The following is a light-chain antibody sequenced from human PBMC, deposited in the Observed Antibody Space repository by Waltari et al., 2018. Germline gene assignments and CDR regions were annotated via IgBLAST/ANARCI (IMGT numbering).Light chain of an antibody. CDR2: AAS. J-gene: IGKJ4*01. CDR1: QSISNY. CDR3: QESYKTPPT. Sequence: DIQMTQSPSPLSASVVDRVPLTCRASQSISNYLSWYHQKPGTAPKFLIYAASSLQGGVPSRFSGSGSGTDFTLTISSLQPEDFATYSCQESYKTPPTFGGGTKVEIK. V-gene: IGKV1-39*01.